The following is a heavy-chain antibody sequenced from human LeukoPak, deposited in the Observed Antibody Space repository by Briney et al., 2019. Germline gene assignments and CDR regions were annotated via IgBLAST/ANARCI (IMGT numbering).Heavy chain of an antibody. D-gene: IGHD3-22*01. V-gene: IGHV3-23*01. Sequence: PGGSLRLSCAASGFTFSTYAVNWVRQAPGKGLEWVSAISGSGGSTYYADSVKGRFTISRDNSKNTPYLQMSSLRAEDTAVYYCAKDRGRYYDSSGYYWGYYFDSWGQGILVTVST. CDR1: GFTFSTYA. CDR3: AKDRGRYYDSSGYYWGYYFDS. J-gene: IGHJ4*02. CDR2: ISGSGGST.